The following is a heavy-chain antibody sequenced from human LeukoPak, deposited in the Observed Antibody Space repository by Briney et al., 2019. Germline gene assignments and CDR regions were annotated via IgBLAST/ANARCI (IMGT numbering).Heavy chain of an antibody. CDR2: ISGSGGGT. V-gene: IGHV3-23*01. J-gene: IGHJ4*02. CDR1: GFTFSSYG. D-gene: IGHD1-26*01. CDR3: AKDHRAVGHFDY. Sequence: PGGSLRLSCAASGFTFSSYGMSWVRQAPGKGLEWVSAISGSGGGTYYADSVKGRFTISRDNSKNTLYLQMNSLRAEDTAVYYCAKDHRAVGHFDYWGQGTLVTVSS.